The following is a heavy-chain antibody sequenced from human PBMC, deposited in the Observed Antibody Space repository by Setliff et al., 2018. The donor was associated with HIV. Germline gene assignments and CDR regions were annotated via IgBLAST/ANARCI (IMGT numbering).Heavy chain of an antibody. Sequence: PGGSLRLFCVASGFSIGDHYMDWVRQAPGKGLEWVGRTKNQANGLTTEYAASVQGRFTISRDESKNSLFLQMNSLSTEDTAVYYCARNQGNSFGQGFDYWGQGTLVTVSS. CDR3: ARNQGNSFGQGFDY. D-gene: IGHD5-18*01. CDR1: GFSIGDHY. V-gene: IGHV3-72*01. J-gene: IGHJ4*02. CDR2: TKNQANGLTT.